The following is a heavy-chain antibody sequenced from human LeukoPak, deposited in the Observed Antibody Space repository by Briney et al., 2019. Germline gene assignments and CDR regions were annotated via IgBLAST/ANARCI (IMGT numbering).Heavy chain of an antibody. Sequence: PGGSLRLSCAASGFTFSSYSMNWVRQAPGKGLEWVSYISSSSSTIYYADSVKGRFTISRDNAKNSLYLQMNSLRAEDTAVYYCARDPRRGTYYYDSSGPYPAFDIWGQGTMVTVSS. D-gene: IGHD3-22*01. J-gene: IGHJ3*02. V-gene: IGHV3-48*01. CDR3: ARDPRRGTYYYDSSGPYPAFDI. CDR2: ISSSSSTI. CDR1: GFTFSSYS.